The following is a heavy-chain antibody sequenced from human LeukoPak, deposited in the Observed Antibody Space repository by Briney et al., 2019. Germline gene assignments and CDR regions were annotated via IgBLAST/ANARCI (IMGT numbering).Heavy chain of an antibody. V-gene: IGHV3-53*01. CDR2: IYSGGST. J-gene: IGHJ6*02. CDR1: GFTVSSNY. CDR3: ARDFSYYGMDV. Sequence: GGSLRLSCAASGFTVSSNYMSWVRQAPGKGLEWVSVIYSGGSTYYADSVKGRFTIFRDNSKTTLYLQMNSLRAEDTAVYYCARDFSYYGMDVWGQGTTVTVSS.